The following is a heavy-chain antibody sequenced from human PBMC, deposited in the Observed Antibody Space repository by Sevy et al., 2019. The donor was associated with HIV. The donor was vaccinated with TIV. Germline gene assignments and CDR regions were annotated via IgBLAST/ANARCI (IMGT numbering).Heavy chain of an antibody. J-gene: IGHJ4*02. D-gene: IGHD3-22*01. Sequence: ASVKVSCKASGYTFTSYGISWVRQAPGQGLEWMGWISAYNGNTNYAQKLQGRVTMTTDTSTSTAYMELRGLRSDDTAVYYCARGSYYYDSSGYSPTYWGQGTLVTVSS. CDR3: ARGSYYYDSSGYSPTY. CDR1: GYTFTSYG. V-gene: IGHV1-18*04. CDR2: ISAYNGNT.